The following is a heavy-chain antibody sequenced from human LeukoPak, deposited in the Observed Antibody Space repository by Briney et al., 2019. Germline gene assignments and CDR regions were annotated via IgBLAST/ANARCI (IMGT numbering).Heavy chain of an antibody. CDR3: ARSYCSSTSCLFDY. D-gene: IGHD2-2*01. V-gene: IGHV3-74*01. Sequence: GGSLRLSCAASGFTFSSYWMHWVRQAPGKGLVWVSRLNSDGSSTSYADSVKGRFTISRDSAKNTLYLQMNSLRVEDTAAYYCARSYCSSTSCLFDYWGQGTLVTVSS. J-gene: IGHJ4*02. CDR2: LNSDGSST. CDR1: GFTFSSYW.